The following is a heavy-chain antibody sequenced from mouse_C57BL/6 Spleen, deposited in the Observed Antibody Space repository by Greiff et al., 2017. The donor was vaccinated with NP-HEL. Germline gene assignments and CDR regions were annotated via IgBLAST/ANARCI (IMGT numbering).Heavy chain of an antibody. CDR2: IDPSDSAT. CDR3: AYTGNWYIDV. V-gene: IGHV1-52*01. CDR1: GYTFTSYW. Sequence: QVQLQQPGAELVRPGSSVKLSCKASGYTFTSYWMHWVKQRPIQGLEWIGNIDPSDSATHYNQKFKDKATLTVDKSSSTAYMQLSSVTSEGSAGYYCAYTGNWYIDVWGTGTPVTVSP. D-gene: IGHD4-1*01. J-gene: IGHJ1*03.